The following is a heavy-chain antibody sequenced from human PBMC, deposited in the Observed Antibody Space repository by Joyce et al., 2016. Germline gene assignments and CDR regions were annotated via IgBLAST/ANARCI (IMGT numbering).Heavy chain of an antibody. V-gene: IGHV3-43*01. CDR1: GFTFDDYT. J-gene: IGHJ4*02. D-gene: IGHD3-3*01. CDR2: SSWDGGST. CDR3: AKDRGGFGVVISSYLDY. Sequence: EVQLVESGGVVVQPGGSLRLSCAASGFTFDDYTMHWVRQAPGKGLEWVSISSWDGGSTYYADSVKGRFTISRDNSKNSLYLQMNSLRTEDTALYYCAKDRGGFGVVISSYLDYWGQGTLVTVSS.